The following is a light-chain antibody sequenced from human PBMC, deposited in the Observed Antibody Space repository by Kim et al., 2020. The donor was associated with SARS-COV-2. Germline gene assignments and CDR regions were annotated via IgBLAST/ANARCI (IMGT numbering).Light chain of an antibody. CDR1: SGHSSYD. V-gene: IGLV4-69*01. CDR2: LNNDGSH. CDR3: HTWSTDIV. Sequence: QPVLTQSPSASASLGASVRLTCTLSSGHSSYDITWHQQQPQKGPRFLMKLNNDGSHLKGDGIPDRFSGSSYRAERYLIISSLQSEDEADYYCHTWSTDIVFGGGTQLTVL. J-gene: IGLJ2*01.